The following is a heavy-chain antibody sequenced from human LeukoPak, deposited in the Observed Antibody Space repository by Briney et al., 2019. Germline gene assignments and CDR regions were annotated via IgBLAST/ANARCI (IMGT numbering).Heavy chain of an antibody. J-gene: IGHJ4*02. CDR3: AKDIDDIVVVPAAEFVY. Sequence: GGSLRLSCAASEFTFSRYAMSWVRQAPGKGLEWVSAISGSGATTDYADSVKGRFTISRDNSKNTLYLQMNSLRAEDTAVYYCAKDIDDIVVVPAAEFVYWGQGTLVTVSS. D-gene: IGHD2-2*01. V-gene: IGHV3-23*01. CDR1: EFTFSRYA. CDR2: ISGSGATT.